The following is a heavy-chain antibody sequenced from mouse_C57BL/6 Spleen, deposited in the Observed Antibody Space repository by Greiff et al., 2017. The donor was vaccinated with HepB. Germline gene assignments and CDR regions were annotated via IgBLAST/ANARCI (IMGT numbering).Heavy chain of an antibody. Sequence: EVMLVESEGGLVQPGSSMKLSCTASGFTFSDYYMAWVRQVPEKGLEWVANINYDGSSTYYLDYLKSRFIISRDNAKNILYLQMSSLKSEDTATYYCAREDYGSSPWFAYWCQGTLVTVSA. V-gene: IGHV5-16*01. D-gene: IGHD1-1*01. CDR1: GFTFSDYY. J-gene: IGHJ3*01. CDR3: AREDYGSSPWFAY. CDR2: INYDGSST.